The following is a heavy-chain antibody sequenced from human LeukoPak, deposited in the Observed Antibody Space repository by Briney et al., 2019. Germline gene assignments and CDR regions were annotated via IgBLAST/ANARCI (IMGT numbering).Heavy chain of an antibody. CDR2: FDPEDGET. Sequence: ASVKVSCKVSGYTLTELSMHWVRQAPGKGLEWMGGFDPEDGETIYAQKFQGRVTMTEDTSTDTAYMELSSLRSEDTAVYYCATDLSLQKQWLVFDYWDQGTLVTVSS. J-gene: IGHJ4*02. CDR1: GYTLTELS. D-gene: IGHD6-19*01. V-gene: IGHV1-24*01. CDR3: ATDLSLQKQWLVFDY.